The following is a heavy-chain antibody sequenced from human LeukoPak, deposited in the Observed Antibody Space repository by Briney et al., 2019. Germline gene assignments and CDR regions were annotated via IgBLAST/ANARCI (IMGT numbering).Heavy chain of an antibody. CDR1: GFTFGDYA. CDR2: IRSKAYGGTT. J-gene: IGHJ3*02. Sequence: GGSLRLSCTASGFTFGDYAMSWFRQAPGKGLEWEGFIRSKAYGGTTEYAASVKGRFTISRDDSKSIAYLQMNSLKTEDTAVYYCTRDPTSVTLWFGIGAFDIWGQGTMVTVSS. CDR3: TRDPTSVTLWFGIGAFDI. D-gene: IGHD3-10*01. V-gene: IGHV3-49*03.